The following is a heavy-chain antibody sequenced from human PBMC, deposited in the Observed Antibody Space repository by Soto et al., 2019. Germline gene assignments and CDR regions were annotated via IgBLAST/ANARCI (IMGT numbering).Heavy chain of an antibody. CDR3: ARGRPDIVVVVGAFDI. CDR2: ISSSSSYI. CDR1: GFTFSSYS. V-gene: IGHV3-21*01. D-gene: IGHD2-15*01. Sequence: GGSLRLSCAASGFTFSSYSMNWVRQAPGKGLEWVSSISSSSSYIYYADSVKGRFTISRDNAKNSLYLQMNSLRAEDTAVYYCARGRPDIVVVVGAFDIWGQGTMVTVSS. J-gene: IGHJ3*02.